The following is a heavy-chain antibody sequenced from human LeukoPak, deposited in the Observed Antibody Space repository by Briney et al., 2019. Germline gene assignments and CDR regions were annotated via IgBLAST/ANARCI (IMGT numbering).Heavy chain of an antibody. Sequence: PSETLSLTCTVSGGSISSYYWSCIRQPPGKGLEWIGYIYYSGSTNYNPSLKSRVTISVDTSKNQFSLKLSSVTAADTAVYYCARYSAVAGTDYWGQGTLVTVSS. J-gene: IGHJ4*02. V-gene: IGHV4-59*01. CDR1: GGSISSYY. CDR3: ARYSAVAGTDY. CDR2: IYYSGST. D-gene: IGHD6-19*01.